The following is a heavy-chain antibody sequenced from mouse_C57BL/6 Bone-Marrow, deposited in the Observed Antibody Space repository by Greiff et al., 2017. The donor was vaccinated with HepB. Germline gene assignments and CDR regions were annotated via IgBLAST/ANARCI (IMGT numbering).Heavy chain of an antibody. V-gene: IGHV5-17*01. Sequence: EVQGVESGGGLVKPGGSLKLSCAASGFTFSDYGMHWVRQAPEKGLEWVAYISSGSSTIYYADTVKGRFTISRDNAKNTLFLQMTSLRSEDTAMYYCARPRRYYAMDYWGQGTSVTVSS. CDR2: ISSGSSTI. CDR1: GFTFSDYG. CDR3: ARPRRYYAMDY. J-gene: IGHJ4*01.